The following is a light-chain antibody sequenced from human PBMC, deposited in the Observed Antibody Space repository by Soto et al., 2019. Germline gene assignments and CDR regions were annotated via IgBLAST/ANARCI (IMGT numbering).Light chain of an antibody. CDR1: QSVYRW. Sequence: EIVWTQSPGTLSLSPGERATLSCRASQSVYRWLAWYQQKPGQAPRLLIYVASSRATGIPDRFSGSGSGTDFTLTISRLEPAGFAVYYCQQYGSSPITGGQGTRLEIK. J-gene: IGKJ5*01. CDR2: VAS. CDR3: QQYGSSPIT. V-gene: IGKV3-20*01.